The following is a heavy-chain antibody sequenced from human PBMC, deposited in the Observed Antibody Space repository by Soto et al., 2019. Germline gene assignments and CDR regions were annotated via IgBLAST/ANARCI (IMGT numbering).Heavy chain of an antibody. D-gene: IGHD3-3*01. CDR2: IFSNNEK. J-gene: IGHJ6*02. CDR3: SVLREWRAHGMDV. V-gene: IGHV2-26*01. Sequence: QVTLKESGPVLVKPTETLTLTCTVSGFSLSNARMGVSWIRQPPGKALEWLAHIFSNNEKAYSTSLKSRLTXSXNXXKSQVGRTMTNMDPVDTGTYYCSVLREWRAHGMDVWGQGTTVTVSS. CDR1: GFSLSNARMG.